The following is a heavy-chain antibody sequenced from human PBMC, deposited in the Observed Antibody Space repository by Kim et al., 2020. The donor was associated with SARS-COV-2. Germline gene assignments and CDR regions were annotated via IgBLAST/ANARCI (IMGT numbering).Heavy chain of an antibody. Sequence: GGSLRLSCAASGFTFKDYGMHWVRQAPGKGLEWVALIWYDGNDKYYAKSVKGRFTFSRDNSNNTLFLQMDSLRAEDTAVYYCARGWRQEGSANYCNSYYYGLDGWGEGTTITVSS. CDR3: ARGWRQEGSANYCNSYYYGLDG. V-gene: IGHV3-33*08. D-gene: IGHD2-15*01. J-gene: IGHJ6*04. CDR2: IWYDGNDK. CDR1: GFTFKDYG.